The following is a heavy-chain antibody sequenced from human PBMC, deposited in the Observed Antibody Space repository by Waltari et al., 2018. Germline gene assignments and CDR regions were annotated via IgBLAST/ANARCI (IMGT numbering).Heavy chain of an antibody. Sequence: QVQLQESGPGLVKPSETLSLTCAVSGYSISSGYYWGWIRQPPGQGLEWIGSIYHSGRTYYNPSLKSRVTRTVDTSKNQFSLKLSSVTAADTAVYYCARVRDYDILTGYSHDAFDIWGQGTMVTVSS. V-gene: IGHV4-38-2*01. D-gene: IGHD3-9*01. CDR2: IYHSGRT. CDR1: GYSISSGYY. CDR3: ARVRDYDILTGYSHDAFDI. J-gene: IGHJ3*02.